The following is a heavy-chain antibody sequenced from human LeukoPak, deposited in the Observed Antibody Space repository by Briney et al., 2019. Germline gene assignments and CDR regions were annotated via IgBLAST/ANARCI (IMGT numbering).Heavy chain of an antibody. CDR3: ARASGSYNYYGLDV. CDR1: GFTFSSYS. J-gene: IGHJ6*02. CDR2: ISSSSSTM. Sequence: GGSLRLSCAASGFTFSSYSMNWVRQAPGKGLEWVSYISSSSSTMYYADSVKGRFTISRDNAKNSLYLQMNSLRAEDMAVYYCARASGSYNYYGLDVWGQGTTVTVSS. V-gene: IGHV3-48*04. D-gene: IGHD3-10*01.